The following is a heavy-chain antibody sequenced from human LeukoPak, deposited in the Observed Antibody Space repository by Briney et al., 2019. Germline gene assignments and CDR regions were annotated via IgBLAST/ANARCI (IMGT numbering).Heavy chain of an antibody. J-gene: IGHJ4*02. D-gene: IGHD1-26*01. Sequence: SETLSLTCTVSGYSINSGYYWVWIRQPPGKGLEWIGTIYHSGSNYYTPSLKNRVTISVDTSKNQFSLKLSSVSAADTAVYYCARVMVGATSFDYWGQGTLVTVSS. CDR1: GYSINSGYY. V-gene: IGHV4-38-2*02. CDR2: IYHSGSN. CDR3: ARVMVGATSFDY.